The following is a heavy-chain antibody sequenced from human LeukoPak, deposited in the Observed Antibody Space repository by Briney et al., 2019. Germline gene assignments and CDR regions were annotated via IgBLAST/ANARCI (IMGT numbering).Heavy chain of an antibody. D-gene: IGHD4-17*01. CDR1: GGSISSYY. J-gene: IGHJ6*03. Sequence: KPSETLSLTCTVSGGSISSYYWSWIRQPPGKGLEWIGYIYYSGSTNYSPSLKSRVTISVDTSKNQFSLKLSSVTAADTAVYYCARGLDSAVTRYYMDVWGKGTTVTVSS. V-gene: IGHV4-59*01. CDR3: ARGLDSAVTRYYMDV. CDR2: IYYSGST.